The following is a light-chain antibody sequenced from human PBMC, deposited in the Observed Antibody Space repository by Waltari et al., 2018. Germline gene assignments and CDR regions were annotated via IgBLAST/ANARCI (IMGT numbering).Light chain of an antibody. CDR3: MQTTHSPRT. V-gene: IGKV2-30*02. CDR2: KVS. CDR1: QSLVHSDGNTY. J-gene: IGKJ1*01. Sequence: DVVMTQSPLSLSVSLGQPASISCRSSQSLVHSDGNTYLNWFQQRSGQSPRRLIYKVSRRESGVPDRFSGSGSGTDFTLKISRVEAEDVGVYYCMQTTHSPRTFGQGTKVEI.